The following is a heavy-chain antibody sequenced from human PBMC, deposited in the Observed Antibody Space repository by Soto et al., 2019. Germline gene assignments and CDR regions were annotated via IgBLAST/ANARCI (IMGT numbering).Heavy chain of an antibody. D-gene: IGHD3-10*01. CDR2: IIPIFGTA. V-gene: IGHV1-69*01. CDR3: ARGGYDWFGELSDRSGYYFDY. J-gene: IGHJ4*02. CDR1: GGTFSSYA. Sequence: QVQLVQSGAEVKKPGSSVKVSCKASGGTFSSYAISWVRQAPGQGLEWMGGIIPIFGTANYAQKFQGRVTITADESTSTAYMELSSLRSEDTAVYYCARGGYDWFGELSDRSGYYFDYWGQDSLVTVSS.